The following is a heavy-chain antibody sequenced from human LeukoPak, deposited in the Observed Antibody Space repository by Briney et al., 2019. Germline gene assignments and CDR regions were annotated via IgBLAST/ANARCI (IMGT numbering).Heavy chain of an antibody. Sequence: SETLSLTCTVSGGSISSYYWSWIRQPPGKGLEWIGYIYYCGSTNYNPSLKSRVTISVDTSKNQFSLKLSSLTAADTAVYYCARVTYYDILTGFPSGVDVWGKGTTVTVSS. CDR1: GGSISSYY. D-gene: IGHD3-9*01. J-gene: IGHJ6*04. CDR3: ARVTYYDILTGFPSGVDV. V-gene: IGHV4-59*01. CDR2: IYYCGST.